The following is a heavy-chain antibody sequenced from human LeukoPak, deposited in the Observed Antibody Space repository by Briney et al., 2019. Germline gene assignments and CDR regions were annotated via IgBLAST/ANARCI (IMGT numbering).Heavy chain of an antibody. J-gene: IGHJ4*02. D-gene: IGHD6-19*01. CDR3: ARSFISVAGTFDS. CDR2: IDARGST. V-gene: IGHV4-4*07. Sequence: SETLSLTCTVSVHPIIRYYGSWIRHPAGKGLEWFGRIDARGSTNYKPSLRSRVTMSVDTSKNQFSLRLSAVTAADTAVYYCARSFISVAGTFDSWGQGTLVTVSS. CDR1: VHPIIRYY.